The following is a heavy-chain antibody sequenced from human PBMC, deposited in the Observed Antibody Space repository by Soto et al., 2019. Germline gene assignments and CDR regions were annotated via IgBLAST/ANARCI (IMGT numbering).Heavy chain of an antibody. Sequence: PSETLSLTCTVSGGSISSYYWSWIRQPPGKGLEWIGYIYYSGSTNYNPSLKSRVTISVDTSKNQFSLKLSSVTAADTAVYYCARQNGPAAPHYYCYYMDVWGKGTTVTVSS. CDR1: GGSISSYY. CDR3: ARQNGPAAPHYYCYYMDV. CDR2: IYYSGST. V-gene: IGHV4-59*08. D-gene: IGHD2-2*01. J-gene: IGHJ6*03.